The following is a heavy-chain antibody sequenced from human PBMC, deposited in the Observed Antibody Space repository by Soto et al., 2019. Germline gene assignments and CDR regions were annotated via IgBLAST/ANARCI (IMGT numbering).Heavy chain of an antibody. Sequence: SETLSLTCTVSGGSITNYYWSWIRQPPGKGLEWIVYIYSSGSTNYNPSLKSRVTISVDTSKNQFSLKLSSVTAADTAVYYCARIRSTETTFKTYYYGMDVWGQGTTVTVSS. CDR1: GGSITNYY. CDR2: IYSSGST. J-gene: IGHJ6*02. D-gene: IGHD4-17*01. V-gene: IGHV4-59*12. CDR3: ARIRSTETTFKTYYYGMDV.